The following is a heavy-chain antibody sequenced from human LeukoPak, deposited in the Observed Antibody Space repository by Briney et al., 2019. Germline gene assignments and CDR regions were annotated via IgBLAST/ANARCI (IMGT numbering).Heavy chain of an antibody. D-gene: IGHD6-19*01. CDR3: ARHHGDGIPVANFDY. CDR1: GYTFTRHW. CDR2: IDPSDSYT. V-gene: IGHV5-10-1*01. Sequence: PGASLKISCKASGYTFTRHWISWVRQMPGKGLEWMARIDPSDSYTNYDPSFQGHLTISADKSSTTAYLQWSSLKASDTATYYCARHHGDGIPVANFDYWGQGTLVTVSS. J-gene: IGHJ4*02.